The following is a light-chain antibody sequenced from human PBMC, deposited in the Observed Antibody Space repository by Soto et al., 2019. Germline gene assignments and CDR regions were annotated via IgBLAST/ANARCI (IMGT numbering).Light chain of an antibody. V-gene: IGKV3-20*01. CDR1: QSISSSY. CDR3: QQYGNPPPNA. Sequence: EIVLTQSPGTLSLSPGERANLYCRASQSISSSYLAWHQQKPGQAPRVLIYGASSRATGIPDRFSGSGSGTDFTLTISRLEPEDFAVYFCQQYGNPPPNAFGQGTKVDIK. CDR2: GAS. J-gene: IGKJ2*01.